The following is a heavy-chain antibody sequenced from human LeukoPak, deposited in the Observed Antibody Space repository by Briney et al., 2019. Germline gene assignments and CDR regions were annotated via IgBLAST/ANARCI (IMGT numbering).Heavy chain of an antibody. J-gene: IGHJ5*02. Sequence: SETLSLTCTVSGGSISSGDYYWSWIRQPPGKGLEWIGYMYYSGSTYYNPSLKSRVTISLDTSKNQFSLKLSSVTAADTAVYYCARPYYYDSRIDPWGQGTLVTVSS. CDR1: GGSISSGDYY. V-gene: IGHV4-30-4*08. D-gene: IGHD3-22*01. CDR2: MYYSGST. CDR3: ARPYYYDSRIDP.